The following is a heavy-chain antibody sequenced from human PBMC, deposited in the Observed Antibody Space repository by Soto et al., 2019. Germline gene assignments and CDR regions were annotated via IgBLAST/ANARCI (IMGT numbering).Heavy chain of an antibody. V-gene: IGHV4-34*01. J-gene: IGHJ4*02. Sequence: QVQLQQWGAGLLKPSETLSLTCAVYGGSFSGYYWSWIRQPPGKGLEWIGEINHSGSTNYNPSLKSRGTISVDTSKNQFSLKLSSVTAADTAVYYCARGSKGGLGRPLDYWGQGTLVTVSS. D-gene: IGHD2-15*01. CDR3: ARGSKGGLGRPLDY. CDR2: INHSGST. CDR1: GGSFSGYY.